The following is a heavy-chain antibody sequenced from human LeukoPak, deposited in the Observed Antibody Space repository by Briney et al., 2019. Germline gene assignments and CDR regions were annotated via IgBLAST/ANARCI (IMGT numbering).Heavy chain of an antibody. CDR1: GYTFTSYY. V-gene: IGHV1-46*01. CDR3: VRSKMAGDY. D-gene: IGHD5-24*01. CDR2: INPSSGST. Sequence: ASVTVSCKASGYTFTSYYMHWVRQAPGQGLEWMGIINPSSGSTTYAQKFQGRVTMTRDTSTSTVYMELSSLRSEDTAVYYCVRSKMAGDYWGQGTLVTVSS. J-gene: IGHJ4*02.